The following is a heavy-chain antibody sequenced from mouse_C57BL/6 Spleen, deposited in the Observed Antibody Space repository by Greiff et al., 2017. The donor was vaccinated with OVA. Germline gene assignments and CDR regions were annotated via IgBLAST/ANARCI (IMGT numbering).Heavy chain of an antibody. CDR1: GFTFSSYG. V-gene: IGHV5-6*01. CDR3: ARQLDWYCDV. Sequence: EVQRVESGGDLVKPGGSLKLSCAASGFTFSSYGMSWVRQTPDKRLEWVATISSGGSYTYYPDSVKGRFTLSRDNAKNTLYLQMSSLKAEDTAMYYCARQLDWYCDVWGTGTTVTVSS. CDR2: ISSGGSYT. J-gene: IGHJ1*03.